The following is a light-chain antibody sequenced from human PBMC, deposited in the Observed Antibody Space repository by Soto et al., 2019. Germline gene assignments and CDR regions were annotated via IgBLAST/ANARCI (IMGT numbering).Light chain of an antibody. CDR1: QSLLHSNGYNY. Sequence: DIVMTQSPLSLPVTPGEPASISCRSSQSLLHSNGYNYLDWYLQKPGQSPQLLISLGSNRASGGPDRFSGSGSATDFTLNIARVEAEDFGVYYCMQALQSPYTFGQGTKLEIK. J-gene: IGKJ2*01. V-gene: IGKV2-28*01. CDR3: MQALQSPYT. CDR2: LGS.